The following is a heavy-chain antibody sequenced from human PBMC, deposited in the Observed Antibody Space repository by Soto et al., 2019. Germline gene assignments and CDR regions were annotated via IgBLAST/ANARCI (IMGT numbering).Heavy chain of an antibody. V-gene: IGHV1-3*01. CDR2: IIAANGNT. CDR3: ARDVRYCSSITCPRHGLDV. D-gene: IGHD2-2*01. Sequence: GASVKVSCKASGYTFTNYAIHCVRQAPGQSLEWMGWIIAANGNTKYSPKFQGRVTITRDTSASTAYMELISLRSEDTAVYYCARDVRYCSSITCPRHGLDVWGQGTKVTVSS. J-gene: IGHJ3*01. CDR1: GYTFTNYA.